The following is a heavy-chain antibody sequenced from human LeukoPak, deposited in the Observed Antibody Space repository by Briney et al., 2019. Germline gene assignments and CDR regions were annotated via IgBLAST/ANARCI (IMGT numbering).Heavy chain of an antibody. V-gene: IGHV3-9*01. D-gene: IGHD6-13*01. Sequence: GRSLRLSCAASGFTFDDYAMHWVRQVPGKGLEWVSGISWNSGSIGYADSVQGRFTISRDNAKNSLYLQLNSLRAEDTALYYCAKHVRQPSSGMDDWGQGTTVTVSS. CDR1: GFTFDDYA. J-gene: IGHJ6*02. CDR3: AKHVRQPSSGMDD. CDR2: ISWNSGSI.